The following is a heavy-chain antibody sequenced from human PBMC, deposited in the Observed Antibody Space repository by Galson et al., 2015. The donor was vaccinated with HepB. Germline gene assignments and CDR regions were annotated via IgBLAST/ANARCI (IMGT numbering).Heavy chain of an antibody. CDR2: ISSDGSGT. D-gene: IGHD2-2*01. Sequence: SLRLSCAASGFSLSKYWMHWVRQAPGKGLVWVSRISSDGSGTNYADSVAGRFAISRDNAKKTLFLQMNSLRAEDTAVYYCSRDSRGNAFDIWGQGTMVTVSS. V-gene: IGHV3-74*01. J-gene: IGHJ3*02. CDR1: GFSLSKYW. CDR3: SRDSRGNAFDI.